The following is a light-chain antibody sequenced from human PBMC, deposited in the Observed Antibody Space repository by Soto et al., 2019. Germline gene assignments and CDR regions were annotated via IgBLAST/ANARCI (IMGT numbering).Light chain of an antibody. V-gene: IGLV2-23*02. CDR3: CSYAGSSTYV. CDR2: EVT. Sequence: SALTQPASVSGSPGQSITISCTGTSSDVGSYNLVSWYQQHPGKAPKFMIFEVTQRPSGVSNRFSGSKSGNTASLTISGLQAEDEADYYCCSYAGSSTYVFGTGTKLTVL. J-gene: IGLJ1*01. CDR1: SSDVGSYNL.